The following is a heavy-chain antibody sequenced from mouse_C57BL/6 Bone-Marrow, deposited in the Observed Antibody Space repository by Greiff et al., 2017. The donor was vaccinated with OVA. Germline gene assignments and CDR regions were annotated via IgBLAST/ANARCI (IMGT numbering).Heavy chain of an antibody. J-gene: IGHJ3*01. V-gene: IGHV1-54*01. CDR2: INPGSGGT. CDR1: GYAFTNYL. Sequence: VQLQQSGAELVRPGTSVKVSCKASGYAFTNYLIEWVKQRPGQGLEWIGVINPGSGGTNYNEKFKGKATLTADKSSSTAYMQLSSLTSEDSAVYFCARSYFSWFAYWGQGTLVTVSA. CDR3: ARSYFSWFAY. D-gene: IGHD2-10*01.